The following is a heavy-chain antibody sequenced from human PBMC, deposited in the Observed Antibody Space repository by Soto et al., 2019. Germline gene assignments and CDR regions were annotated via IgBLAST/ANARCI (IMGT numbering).Heavy chain of an antibody. CDR2: IIPILGIA. J-gene: IGHJ4*02. CDR1: GGTFSSYT. CDR3: ATSSGVAATRPIDY. Sequence: ASVKVSCKASGGTFSSYTISWVRQAPGQGLEWMGRIIPILGIANYAQKFQGRVTITAAKSTSTAYMELSSLRSEDTAVYYCATSSGVAATRPIDYWGQGTLVTVSS. V-gene: IGHV1-69*02. D-gene: IGHD2-15*01.